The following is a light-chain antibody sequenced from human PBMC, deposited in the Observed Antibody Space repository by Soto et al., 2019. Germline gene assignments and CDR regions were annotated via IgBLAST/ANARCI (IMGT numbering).Light chain of an antibody. CDR1: QSVSSN. J-gene: IGKJ1*01. V-gene: IGKV3-15*01. CDR2: GAS. Sequence: EIVMTQSPATLSVSPGERATLSCRASQSVSSNLAWYQQKPGQAPRLLIYGASTRTTAIPARFSGSGSGTEVTLTISSPQSEDFVVYYCQQDNNWPPWTFGQGTKVEIK. CDR3: QQDNNWPPWT.